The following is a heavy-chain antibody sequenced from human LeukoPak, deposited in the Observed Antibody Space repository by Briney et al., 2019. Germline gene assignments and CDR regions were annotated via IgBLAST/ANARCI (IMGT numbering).Heavy chain of an antibody. CDR3: ARDAGGSIAAALSAFDI. CDR1: GGPISSNNW. J-gene: IGHJ3*02. V-gene: IGHV4-4*02. Sequence: SGTLSLTCAVSGGPISSNNWWSWVRQPPGKGLEWIGDIYHSGSTKYNPSLKSRVTISVDKSKNQFSLKLRSVTAADTAVYYCARDAGGSIAAALSAFDIWGQGTMVTVSS. CDR2: IYHSGST. D-gene: IGHD6-13*01.